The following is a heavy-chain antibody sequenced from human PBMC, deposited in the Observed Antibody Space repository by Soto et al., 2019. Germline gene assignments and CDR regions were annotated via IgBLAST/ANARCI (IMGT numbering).Heavy chain of an antibody. CDR1: GFTFSSYS. J-gene: IGHJ4*02. CDR3: ERDLDDFRTAV. D-gene: IGHD3-3*01. CDR2: ISSSSSTI. Sequence: GGSLRLSCAASGFTFSSYSMNWVRQAPGKGLEWVSYISSSSSTIYYADSVKGRFTISRDNAKNSLYLQMNSLRAEDTAVYYCERDLDDFRTAVWGQVNLVTVSS. V-gene: IGHV3-48*01.